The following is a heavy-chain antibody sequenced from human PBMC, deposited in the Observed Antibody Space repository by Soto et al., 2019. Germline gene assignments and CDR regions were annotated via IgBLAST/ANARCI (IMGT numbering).Heavy chain of an antibody. V-gene: IGHV4-31*03. J-gene: IGHJ6*02. CDR1: GGSISRGGYY. Sequence: LSLTCTVSGGSISRGGYYWSWIRQHPGKGLEWIGYIYYSGSTYYNPSLKSRVTISVDTSKNQFSLKLSSVTAADTVVYYCARDRLNLNYSSPYGTDVWGPATSLTVS. CDR2: IYYSGST. CDR3: ARDRLNLNYSSPYGTDV.